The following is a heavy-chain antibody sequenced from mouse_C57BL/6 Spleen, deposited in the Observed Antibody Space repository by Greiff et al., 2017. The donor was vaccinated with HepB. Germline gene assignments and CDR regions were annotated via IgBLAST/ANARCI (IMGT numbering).Heavy chain of an antibody. CDR1: GFSFTSYG. CDR3: AKHYGSSYWFAY. V-gene: IGHV2-3*01. Sequence: QVQLKESGPGLVAPSQSLSITCTVSGFSFTSYGVSWVRQPPGKGLEWLGVIWGDGSTNYHSALIPRLSISKDNSKSQVFLKLNSLQTDDTATYYCAKHYGSSYWFAYWGQGTLVTVSA. J-gene: IGHJ3*01. D-gene: IGHD1-1*01. CDR2: IWGDGST.